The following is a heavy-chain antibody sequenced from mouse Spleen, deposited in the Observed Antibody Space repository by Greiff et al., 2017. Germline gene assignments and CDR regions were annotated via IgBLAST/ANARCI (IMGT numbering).Heavy chain of an antibody. CDR3: ARWDYYGYPYYAMDY. D-gene: IGHD1-2*01. Sequence: EVQLQQSGPELVKPGASVKISCKASGYTFTDYYMNWVKQSHGKSLEWIGDINPNNGGTSYNQKFKGKATLTVDKSSSTAYMELRSLTSEDSAVYYCARWDYYGYPYYAMDYWGQGTSVTVSS. CDR2: INPNNGGT. J-gene: IGHJ4*01. CDR1: GYTFTDYY. V-gene: IGHV1-26*01.